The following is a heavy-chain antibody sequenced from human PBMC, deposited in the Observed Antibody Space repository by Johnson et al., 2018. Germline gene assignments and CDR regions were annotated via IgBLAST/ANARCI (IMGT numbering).Heavy chain of an antibody. V-gene: IGHV3-23*04. J-gene: IGHJ6*03. CDR1: EFTFNSYS. D-gene: IGHD2-8*01. Sequence: VQLVESGGGLVKAGGSLRLSCAASEFTFNSYSMNWVRQAPGKGLEWVSVISESGGTTYYADSVRGRFTFSRDNFKNMLYFQMNSLRAGDTAVYYCTKRAKEGDCSNVVCSYFYYMDVWGKGTTVTVS. CDR3: TKRAKEGDCSNVVCSYFYYMDV. CDR2: ISESGGTT.